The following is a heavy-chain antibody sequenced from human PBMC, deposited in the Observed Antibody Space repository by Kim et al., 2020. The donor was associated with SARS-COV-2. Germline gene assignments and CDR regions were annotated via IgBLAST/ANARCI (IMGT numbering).Heavy chain of an antibody. Sequence: GGSLRLSCAASGFTFDDYTMHWVRQAPGKGLEWVSLISWDGGSTYYADSVKGRFTISRDNSKNSLYLQMNSLRTEDTALYYCAREPRPDYGDDDDYYYNGMVVCGDRTPGTLSP. V-gene: IGHV3-43*01. CDR2: ISWDGGST. J-gene: IGHJ6*01. CDR1: GFTFDDYT. D-gene: IGHD4-17*01. CDR3: AREPRPDYGDDDDYYYNGMVV.